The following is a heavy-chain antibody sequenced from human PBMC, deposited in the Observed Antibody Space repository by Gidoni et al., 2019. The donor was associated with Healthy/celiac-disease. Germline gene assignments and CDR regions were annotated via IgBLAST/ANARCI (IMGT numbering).Heavy chain of an antibody. J-gene: IGHJ6*02. Sequence: EVQLVESGGGMVKPGGSLSLYCAASGFTFRSYSMNLVRQAPGKGLEWVSSISSTSSYIYYADSVKGRFTITRDNAKNSLYLQMNSLRAEDTAVYYCARDGDGRHYYGMDVWSQGTTVTVSS. CDR2: ISSTSSYI. D-gene: IGHD7-27*01. CDR1: GFTFRSYS. V-gene: IGHV3-21*01. CDR3: ARDGDGRHYYGMDV.